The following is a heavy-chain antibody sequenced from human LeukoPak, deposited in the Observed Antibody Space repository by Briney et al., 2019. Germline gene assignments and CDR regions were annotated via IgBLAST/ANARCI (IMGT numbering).Heavy chain of an antibody. D-gene: IGHD2/OR15-2a*01. V-gene: IGHV3-48*03. Sequence: GGSLRLSCAASGFTFSSYEMNWDRQAPGKGLEWVSYISSSGSTIYYADSVKGRFTISRDNAKNSLYLQMNSLRAEDTAVYYCARDLPDKNIGFDYWGQGTLVTVSS. CDR2: ISSSGSTI. CDR1: GFTFSSYE. J-gene: IGHJ4*02. CDR3: ARDLPDKNIGFDY.